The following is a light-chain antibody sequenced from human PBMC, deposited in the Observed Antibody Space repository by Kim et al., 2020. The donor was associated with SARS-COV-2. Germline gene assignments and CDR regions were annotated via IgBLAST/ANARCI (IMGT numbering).Light chain of an antibody. J-gene: IGKJ1*01. V-gene: IGKV3-20*01. CDR3: QQYTNAPRT. CDR2: GAS. CDR1: QSINNNY. Sequence: PGERATLSCRASQSINNNYLAWYQHKPGQAPRLLIYGASSRATGIPDRFTGSGSGTDFTLTISRLEPEDSAAYYCQQYTNAPRTFGQGTKVDIK.